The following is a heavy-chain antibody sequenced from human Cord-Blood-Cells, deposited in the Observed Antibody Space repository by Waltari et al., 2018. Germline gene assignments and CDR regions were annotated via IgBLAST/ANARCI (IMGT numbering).Heavy chain of an antibody. CDR2: MNPNSGNT. V-gene: IGHV1-8*03. J-gene: IGHJ4*02. D-gene: IGHD3-3*01. CDR1: GYTCPSYD. Sequence: QVQLVQSGAEVKTPGASVKVSCMASGYTCPSYDTKWVRPATGQGLEWMGWMNPNSGNTGYAQKFQGRVTITRNTSISTAYMELSSLRSEDTAVYYCARVGEDYDFWSGYYDYWGQGTLVTVSS. CDR3: ARVGEDYDFWSGYYDY.